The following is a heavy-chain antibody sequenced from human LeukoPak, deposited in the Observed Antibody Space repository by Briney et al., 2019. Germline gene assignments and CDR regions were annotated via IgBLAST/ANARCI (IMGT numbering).Heavy chain of an antibody. J-gene: IGHJ4*02. V-gene: IGHV1-2*04. D-gene: IGHD6-13*01. CDR3: ARVGASSSWYRRGTYYFDY. CDR2: INPNSGGT. CDR1: GYTFTGYY. Sequence: ASVKVSCTASGYTFTGYYMHWVRQAPGQGLEWMGWINPNSGGTNYAQKFQGWVTMTRDTSISTAYMELSRLRSDDTAVYYCARVGASSSWYRRGTYYFDYWGQGTLVTVSS.